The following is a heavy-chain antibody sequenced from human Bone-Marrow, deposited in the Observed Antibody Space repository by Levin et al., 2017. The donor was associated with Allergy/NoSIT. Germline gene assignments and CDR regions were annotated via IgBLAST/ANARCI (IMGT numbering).Heavy chain of an antibody. Sequence: SETLSLTCTVSGDSVSNPDYYWAWIRQSPGKGLECIGSTEYSGDTYYNPSLKSRATMSVDTSKNQVSLILSSVTTADTAVYYCARGPPYSRESRLSWFDPWGQGTLVTVSS. CDR3: ARGPPYSRESRLSWFDP. CDR2: TEYSGDT. J-gene: IGHJ5*02. V-gene: IGHV4-39*07. CDR1: GDSVSNPDYY. D-gene: IGHD3-10*01.